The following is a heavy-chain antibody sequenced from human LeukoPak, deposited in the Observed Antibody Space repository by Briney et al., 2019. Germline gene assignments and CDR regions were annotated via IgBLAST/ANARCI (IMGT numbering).Heavy chain of an antibody. CDR3: ARLSSAGGGVDY. CDR2: IYYSGST. V-gene: IGHV4-39*01. D-gene: IGHD6-13*01. J-gene: IGHJ4*02. Sequence: PSETLSLTCTVSGGSISSSSYYWGWIRQPPGKGLEWIGSIYYSGSTYYNPSLKSRVTISVDTSKNQFSLKLSSVTAADTPVYYCARLSSAGGGVDYWGQGTLVTVSS. CDR1: GGSISSSSYY.